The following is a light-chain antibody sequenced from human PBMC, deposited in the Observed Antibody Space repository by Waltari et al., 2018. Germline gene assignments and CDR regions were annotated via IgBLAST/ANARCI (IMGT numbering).Light chain of an antibody. CDR2: AAS. V-gene: IGKV1-9*01. J-gene: IGKJ4*01. CDR3: QHVYSYPVT. CDR1: QGMGGY. Sequence: DIQLTQSPSFLSASVGDRVTFTCRASQGMGGYLAWYQQKPNKVPKLLINAASTLQSGVPSRFSGGKSGTEFTLTISSLQPEDFATYFCQHVYSYPVTFGGGTTLDI.